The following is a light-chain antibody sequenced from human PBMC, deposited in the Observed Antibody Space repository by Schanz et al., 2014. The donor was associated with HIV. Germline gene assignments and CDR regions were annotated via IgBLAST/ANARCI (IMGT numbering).Light chain of an antibody. Sequence: ETVLTQSPGSLSLSPGERATLSCRASQSLGGSQLAWYQQKPGQSPRLLIFGASIRTTGIPDRFSGTGSGTDFTLTISRLEPDDFAVYYCQQYGSSPPTFGQGTKVEIK. CDR3: QQYGSSPPT. J-gene: IGKJ1*01. CDR2: GAS. V-gene: IGKV3-20*01. CDR1: QSLGGSQ.